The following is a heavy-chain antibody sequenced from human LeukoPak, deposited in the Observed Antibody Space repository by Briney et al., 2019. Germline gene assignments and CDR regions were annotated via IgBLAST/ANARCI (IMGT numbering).Heavy chain of an antibody. CDR1: GFTFSSHA. J-gene: IGHJ4*02. CDR3: ARWIGGFDY. V-gene: IGHV3-23*01. CDR2: ISGSGTYT. D-gene: IGHD3-10*01. Sequence: GGSLRLSCAASGFTFSSHAMSWVRQAPGKGLEWVSSISGSGTYTYHADSVKARFTISRDNSKNTLYLQMHSLRAEDTAIYYCARWIGGFDYWGQGALVTVSS.